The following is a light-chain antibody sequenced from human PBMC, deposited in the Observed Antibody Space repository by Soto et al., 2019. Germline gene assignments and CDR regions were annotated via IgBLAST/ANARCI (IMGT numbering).Light chain of an antibody. Sequence: EIVMTQSPATLSVSPGGRATLSCRASQSVSSTLAWFQQKPGQAPRLLIYGASTRATGVPVRFSGSGSGIVFSLTISSLQSEDVAVYYCQQYNDWPGGTFGQGTKLAI. CDR3: QQYNDWPGGT. J-gene: IGKJ2*01. CDR2: GAS. CDR1: QSVSST. V-gene: IGKV3-15*01.